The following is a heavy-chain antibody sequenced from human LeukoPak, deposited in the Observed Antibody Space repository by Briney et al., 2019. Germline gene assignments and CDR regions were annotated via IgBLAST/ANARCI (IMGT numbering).Heavy chain of an antibody. CDR2: IYHGGST. J-gene: IGHJ4*02. Sequence: ETLSLTCTVSGYSISSGYYWGWIRQPPGKGLQWLGSIYHGGSTYYNPSLKSRVTISVDTSKNQFSLKLSSVTAADTAVYFCARDSWPEVVRFDYWGQGTLVTVSS. CDR3: ARDSWPEVVRFDY. V-gene: IGHV4-38-2*02. CDR1: GYSISSGYY. D-gene: IGHD1-14*01.